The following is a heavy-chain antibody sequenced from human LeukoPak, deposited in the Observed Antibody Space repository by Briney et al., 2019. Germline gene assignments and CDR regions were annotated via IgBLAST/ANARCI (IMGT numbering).Heavy chain of an antibody. CDR3: AKGTVVVPAAGYYFDH. D-gene: IGHD2-2*01. Sequence: GGSLRLSCAASGFTFNIYAMSWVRQAPGKGLEWVSAISGSGGSTYYADSVKGRFTISRDNSKNTLSLQMNSLRAEDTAVYYCAKGTVVVPAAGYYFDHWGQGTLVTVSS. CDR1: GFTFNIYA. V-gene: IGHV3-23*01. CDR2: ISGSGGST. J-gene: IGHJ4*02.